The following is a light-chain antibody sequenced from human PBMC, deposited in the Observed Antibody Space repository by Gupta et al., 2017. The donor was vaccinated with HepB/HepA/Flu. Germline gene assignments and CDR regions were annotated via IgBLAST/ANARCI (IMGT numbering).Light chain of an antibody. CDR3: GTWDSSLSAVI. V-gene: IGLV1-51*02. CDR2: ENN. J-gene: IGLJ2*01. Sequence: QSVLTQPPSVSAAPGQTVTISCSGSSSNIANNYVSWYQQLPGTAPKLLIYENNKRPSGIPDRFSASKSGTSATLGITGLQTGDEAGYYCGTWDSSLSAVIFGGGTKLTVL. CDR1: SSNIANNY.